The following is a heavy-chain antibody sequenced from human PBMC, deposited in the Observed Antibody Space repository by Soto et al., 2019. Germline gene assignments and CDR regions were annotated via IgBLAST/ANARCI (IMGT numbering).Heavy chain of an antibody. CDR3: ARRDTVTTMFFDY. Sequence: QVQLQESGPGLMKPSQTLSLTCTVSGGSISSGGYYWSWNRQHPGKGLEWIGYIYYSGSTYYNPSLKSRVTISVDTSKNQFSLKLSSVTAADTAVYYCARRDTVTTMFFDYWGQGTLVTVSS. CDR1: GGSISSGGYY. J-gene: IGHJ4*02. D-gene: IGHD4-17*01. V-gene: IGHV4-31*03. CDR2: IYYSGST.